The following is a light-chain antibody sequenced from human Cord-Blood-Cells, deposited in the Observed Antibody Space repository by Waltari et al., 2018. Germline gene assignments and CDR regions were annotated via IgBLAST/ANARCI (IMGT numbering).Light chain of an antibody. Sequence: QSALTQPAAVSGSPGQSITISSTGTSSDVGSHNLVSWYQQHPGKAPKLMIYEGSKRPSGVSNRFSGSKSGNTASLTISGLQAEDEADYYCCSYAGSSSYVFGTGTKVTVL. V-gene: IGLV2-23*01. CDR1: SSDVGSHNL. CDR2: EGS. CDR3: CSYAGSSSYV. J-gene: IGLJ1*01.